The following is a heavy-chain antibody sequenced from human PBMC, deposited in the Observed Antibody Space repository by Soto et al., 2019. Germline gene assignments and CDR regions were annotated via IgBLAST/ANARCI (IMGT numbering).Heavy chain of an antibody. CDR2: ISAYNGNT. CDR1: GYHFISYG. V-gene: IGHV1-18*01. J-gene: IGHJ6*03. CDR3: ARGQVEGTAMGTYYYYYMDV. Sequence: QVQLVQSGAEVKKPGASVKVSCKTSGYHFISYGISWVRQAPGQGLEWMGWISAYNGNTNYAQRLQGRVTMTTDTSASTAYMDLRSLRSDDTAVYFCARGQVEGTAMGTYYYYYMDVWGEGTTVTVSS. D-gene: IGHD5-18*01.